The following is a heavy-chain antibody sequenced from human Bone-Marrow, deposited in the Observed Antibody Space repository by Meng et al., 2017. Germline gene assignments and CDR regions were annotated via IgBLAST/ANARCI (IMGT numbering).Heavy chain of an antibody. J-gene: IGHJ6*02. Sequence: SVKVSCKPSGGTFSSYAISWVRQAPGQGLEWMGGIIPIFGTANYAQKFQGRVTITTDESTSTAYMELSSLRSEDTAVYYCAREGLPDGYYGMDVWGQGTMVTVSS. CDR3: AREGLPDGYYGMDV. V-gene: IGHV1-69*05. CDR2: IIPIFGTA. D-gene: IGHD5-24*01. CDR1: GGTFSSYA.